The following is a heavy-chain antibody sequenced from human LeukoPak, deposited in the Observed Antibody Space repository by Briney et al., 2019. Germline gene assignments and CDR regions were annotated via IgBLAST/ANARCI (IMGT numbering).Heavy chain of an antibody. V-gene: IGHV1-69*13. CDR2: IIPIFGTA. CDR3: ARIPWATLNYYYYMDV. J-gene: IGHJ6*03. CDR1: GGTFGSYA. Sequence: SVKVSCKASGGTFGSYAISWVRQAPGQGLEWMGGIIPIFGTANYAQKFQGRVTITADESTSTAYMELSSLRSEDTAVYYCARIPWATLNYYYYMDVWGKGTTVTISS. D-gene: IGHD2-15*01.